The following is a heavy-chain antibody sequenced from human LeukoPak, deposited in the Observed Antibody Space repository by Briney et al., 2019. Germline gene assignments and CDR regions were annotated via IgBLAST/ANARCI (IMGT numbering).Heavy chain of an antibody. CDR1: GFTFSSYG. Sequence: PGGSLRLSCAASGFTFSSYGMHWVRQAPGKGLEWVAVIWYGGSNKYYADSVKGRFTISRDNSKNTLYLQMNSLRAEDTAVYYCAKDEGYYYYMDVWGKGTTVTVSS. CDR3: AKDEGYYYYMDV. CDR2: IWYGGSNK. V-gene: IGHV3-30*02. J-gene: IGHJ6*03.